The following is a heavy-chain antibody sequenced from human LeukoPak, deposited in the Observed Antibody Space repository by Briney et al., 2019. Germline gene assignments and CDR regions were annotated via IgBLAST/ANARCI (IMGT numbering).Heavy chain of an antibody. CDR3: AVGGGWLSDS. Sequence: PGGSLRLSCVVSGLTSTTYWMNWVRQAPGKGLEWVANINQDGSDKHYVGSVKGRFSVSGDYAKKSLYLQMNNLRDDDTAVYYCAVGGGWLSDSWSQGALVTVSS. D-gene: IGHD1-26*01. CDR1: GLTSTTYW. V-gene: IGHV3-7*03. CDR2: INQDGSDK. J-gene: IGHJ4*02.